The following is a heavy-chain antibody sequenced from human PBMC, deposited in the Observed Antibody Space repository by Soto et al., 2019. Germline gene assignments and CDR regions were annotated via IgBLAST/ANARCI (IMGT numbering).Heavy chain of an antibody. Sequence: GGSLRLSCAASGFTVSSNYMSWVRQAPGKGLGWVSVIYSGGSTYYADSVKGRFTISRDNSKNTLYLQMNSLRAEDTAVYYWARVARGYYGMDVWGQGTTVTVSS. J-gene: IGHJ6*02. CDR2: IYSGGST. CDR1: GFTVSSNY. CDR3: ARVARGYYGMDV. V-gene: IGHV3-53*01.